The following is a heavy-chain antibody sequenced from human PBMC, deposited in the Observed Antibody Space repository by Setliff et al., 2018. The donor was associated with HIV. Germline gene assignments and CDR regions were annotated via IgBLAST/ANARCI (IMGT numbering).Heavy chain of an antibody. D-gene: IGHD2-15*01. CDR3: ARDPYCSGDGCFRYYQH. CDR2: IYFSGRT. Sequence: KPSETLSLTCTVSNASINSYYWSWIRQPAGRALEWIGRIYFSGRTNYNPSLKSRIKMSIDTSKNQFSLNLSSVTAADTAIYFCARDPYCSGDGCFRYYQHWGRGTLVTV. V-gene: IGHV4-4*07. CDR1: NASINSYY. J-gene: IGHJ1*01.